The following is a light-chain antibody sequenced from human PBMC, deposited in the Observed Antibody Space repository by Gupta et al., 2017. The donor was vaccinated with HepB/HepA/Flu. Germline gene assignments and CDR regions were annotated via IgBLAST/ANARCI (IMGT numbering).Light chain of an antibody. V-gene: IGLV3-19*01. CDR1: SLRSYY. CDR2: GKN. J-gene: IGLJ3*02. Sequence: SSELTQDPAVSVPLGQTVRITCQGDSLRSYYASWYQQKPGQAPVLVIYGKNNRPSGIPDRFSGSSSGNTASLTITGAQAEDEADYYCHSRDSSGNHRVFGGGTKLTVL. CDR3: HSRDSSGNHRV.